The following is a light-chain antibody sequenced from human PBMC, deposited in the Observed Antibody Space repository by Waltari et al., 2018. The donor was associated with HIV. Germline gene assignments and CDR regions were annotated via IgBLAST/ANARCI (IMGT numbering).Light chain of an antibody. CDR2: SAS. J-gene: IGKJ1*01. CDR1: QGISSW. Sequence: DIHMTQSPSSVSASVRDSVTCSCRASQGISSWLAWYQQKPGKAAKLLIYSASVLEDGVPPRLSGSGYGTDFTLIIISLQPEDFVTYYCQQANSFLPWTFGQGTRV. CDR3: QQANSFLPWT. V-gene: IGKV1-12*01.